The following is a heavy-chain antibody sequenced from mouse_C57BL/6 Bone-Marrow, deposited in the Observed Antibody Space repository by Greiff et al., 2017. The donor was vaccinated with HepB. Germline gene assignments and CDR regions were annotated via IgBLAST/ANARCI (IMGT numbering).Heavy chain of an antibody. J-gene: IGHJ1*03. V-gene: IGHV5-15*01. CDR1: GFTFSDYG. Sequence: EVHLVESGGGLVQPGGSLKLSCAASGFTFSDYGMAWVRQAPRKGPEWVAFISNLAYSIYYADTVTGRFTISRENAKNTLYLEMSSLRSEDTAMYYCARRIYDGYYWYFDVWGTGTTVTVSS. CDR2: ISNLAYSI. D-gene: IGHD2-3*01. CDR3: ARRIYDGYYWYFDV.